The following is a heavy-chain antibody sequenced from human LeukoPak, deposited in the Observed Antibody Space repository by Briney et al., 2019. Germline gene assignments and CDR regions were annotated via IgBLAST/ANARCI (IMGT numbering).Heavy chain of an antibody. J-gene: IGHJ4*02. D-gene: IGHD3-22*01. CDR1: GGSISSDSYY. Sequence: PSVTLSLTCTVSGGSISSDSYYWGWIRQPPGKGLEWLGRIYTSGSTNYNPSLKSRVTISVDTSKNQFSLKLSSVTAADTAVYYCARGGREIVGSTHLDYWGQGTLVTVSS. CDR3: ARGGREIVGSTHLDY. CDR2: IYTSGST. V-gene: IGHV4-61*02.